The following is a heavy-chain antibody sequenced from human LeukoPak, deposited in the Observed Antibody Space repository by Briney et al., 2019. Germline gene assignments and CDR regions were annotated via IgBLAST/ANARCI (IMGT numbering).Heavy chain of an antibody. CDR2: INPNSGGT. CDR1: GYTFTGYY. D-gene: IGHD2-2*02. J-gene: IGHJ4*02. Sequence: ASVKVSCKASGYTFTGYYMHWVRQAPGQGLEWMGRINPNSGGTNYAQKFQGRVTMTRDTSISTAYMELSRLRSDDTAVYYCARLMASDIVVVPAAIGYWGQGTLVTVSS. V-gene: IGHV1-2*06. CDR3: ARLMASDIVVVPAAIGY.